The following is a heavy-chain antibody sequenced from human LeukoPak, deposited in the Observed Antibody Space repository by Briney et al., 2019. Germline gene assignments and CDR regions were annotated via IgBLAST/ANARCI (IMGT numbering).Heavy chain of an antibody. Sequence: SVKVSCKASGGTFNTYSINWVRQAPGQGFEWMGRIIAILSQANYAQKFQGRVSITADESTTTAYLELRSLRSEDTAVYYCATGGGYVDAFDIWGQGTVVTVSS. J-gene: IGHJ3*02. CDR3: ATGGGYVDAFDI. CDR2: IIAILSQA. V-gene: IGHV1-69*11. CDR1: GGTFNTYS. D-gene: IGHD5-12*01.